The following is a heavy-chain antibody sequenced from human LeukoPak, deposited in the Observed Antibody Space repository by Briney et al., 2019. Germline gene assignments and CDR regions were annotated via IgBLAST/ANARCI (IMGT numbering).Heavy chain of an antibody. V-gene: IGHV3-49*04. J-gene: IGHJ4*02. D-gene: IGHD1-7*01. CDR3: TRDWGTTGTTWAWDY. CDR1: GFTFGDYG. Sequence: GGSLRPSCTASGFTFGDYGMSWVRQAPGKSLEWVSFIRSKAYGGTTEYAASVKGRFTISRDDSKSIAYLQMNSLKTEDTAVYYCTRDWGTTGTTWAWDYWGQGTLVTVSS. CDR2: IRSKAYGGTT.